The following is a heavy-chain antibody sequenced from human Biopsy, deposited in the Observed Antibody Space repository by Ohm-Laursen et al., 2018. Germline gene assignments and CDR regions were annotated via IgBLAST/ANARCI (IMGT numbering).Heavy chain of an antibody. Sequence: PGTLSLTCAVYGGSFSDYYWTWIRQPPGKGLEWIGEINHRGSASYNPSLKSRITVLVDTSKNQFSLKLRSVSAADTAVYFCARALDYYDPYYYYAMDVWGQGTSVTVSS. CDR3: ARALDYYDPYYYYAMDV. D-gene: IGHD3-16*01. CDR1: GGSFSDYY. J-gene: IGHJ6*02. CDR2: INHRGSA. V-gene: IGHV4-34*01.